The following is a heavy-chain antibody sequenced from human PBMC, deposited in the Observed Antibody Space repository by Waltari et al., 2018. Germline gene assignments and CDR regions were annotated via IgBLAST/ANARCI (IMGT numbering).Heavy chain of an antibody. CDR2: SYPGDSDT. CDR3: ARHSLRGHYYGSGSYLNY. V-gene: IGHV5-51*01. J-gene: IGHJ4*02. CDR1: GYSFTSYW. Sequence: EVQLVQSGAEVKKPGESLKISCKGSGYSFTSYWIGWVRQQPGKGLEWMGISYPGDSDTRYSPSFQGQVTISADKSISTAYLQWSSLKASDTAMYYCARHSLRGHYYGSGSYLNYWGQGTLVTVSS. D-gene: IGHD3-10*01.